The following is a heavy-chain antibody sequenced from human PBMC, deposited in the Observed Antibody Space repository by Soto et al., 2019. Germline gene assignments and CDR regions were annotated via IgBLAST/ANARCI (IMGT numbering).Heavy chain of an antibody. Sequence: SETLSLTCAVYGGAFIGYYWSWILQPPGKGLEWIGEINHSGSTNYNPSLKSRVTISVDTSKNQFSLKLSSVTAADTAVYYCARVRYTLATTPKGMDARGQGATLTVSS. CDR1: GGAFIGYY. D-gene: IGHD5-12*01. CDR2: INHSGST. J-gene: IGHJ6*02. CDR3: ARVRYTLATTPKGMDA. V-gene: IGHV4-34*01.